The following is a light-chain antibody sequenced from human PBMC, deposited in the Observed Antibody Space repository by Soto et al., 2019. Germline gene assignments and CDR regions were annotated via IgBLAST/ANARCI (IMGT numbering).Light chain of an antibody. CDR1: QSVTTN. CDR2: GAS. Sequence: EIVMTQSPATLSVSPGERTTPSCRASQSVTTNLAWYQQEPGQSPRLLIYGASSRATGIPVRFSGSGCGTEFTLTISSLQYEDFAVYYCQQYNNWPLTFGQGTRLEIK. V-gene: IGKV3-15*01. CDR3: QQYNNWPLT. J-gene: IGKJ5*01.